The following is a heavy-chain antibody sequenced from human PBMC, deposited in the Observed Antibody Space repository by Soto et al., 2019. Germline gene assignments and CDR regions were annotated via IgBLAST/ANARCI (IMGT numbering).Heavy chain of an antibody. CDR2: IYYSGST. J-gene: IGHJ4*02. CDR1: GGSISSGGYY. D-gene: IGHD3-9*01. V-gene: IGHV4-31*03. CDR3: ARIRYYDILTGYYNFDY. Sequence: PSETLSLTCTVSGGSISSGGYYWSWIRQHPGKGLEWIGYIYYSGSTYYNPSLKSRVTISVDTSKNQFSLKLSSVTAADTAVYYCARIRYYDILTGYYNFDYWGQGTLVTVSS.